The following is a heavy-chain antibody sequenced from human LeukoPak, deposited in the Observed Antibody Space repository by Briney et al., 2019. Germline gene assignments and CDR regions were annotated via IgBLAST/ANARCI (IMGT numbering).Heavy chain of an antibody. D-gene: IGHD1-1*01. CDR3: ARTTGAPFDY. V-gene: IGHV3-21*01. J-gene: IGHJ4*02. CDR2: ISSSSSYI. Sequence: GRSLRLSCAASGFTFDDYAMHWVRQAPGKGLEWVSSISSSSSYIYYADSVKGRFTISRDNAKNSLYLQMNSLGAEDTAVYYCARTTGAPFDYWGQGTLVTVSS. CDR1: GFTFDDYA.